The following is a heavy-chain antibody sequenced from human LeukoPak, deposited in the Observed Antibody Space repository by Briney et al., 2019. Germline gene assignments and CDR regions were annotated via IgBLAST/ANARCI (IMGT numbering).Heavy chain of an antibody. CDR2: ISSSSSYI. CDR3: ARGRGRTDYFDY. V-gene: IGHV3-21*01. J-gene: IGHJ4*02. CDR1: GFTFSSYS. D-gene: IGHD2-15*01. Sequence: TGGSLRLSCAASGFTFSSYSMNWARQAPGKGLEWVSSISSSSSYIYYADSVRGRFTISRDNAKNSLYLQMNSLRAEDTAVYYCARGRGRTDYFDYWGQGTLVTVSS.